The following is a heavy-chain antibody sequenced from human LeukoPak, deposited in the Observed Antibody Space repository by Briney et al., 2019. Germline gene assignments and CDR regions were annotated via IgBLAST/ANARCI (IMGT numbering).Heavy chain of an antibody. Sequence: SETLSLTCAVYGGSFSGYYWSWIRQPPGKGLEWVGEINHSGSTNYNPSLKSRVTISVDTSKNQFSLKLSSVTAADTAVYYCARSIPRIAAAGTEVGRMDVWGKGTTVTVSS. CDR2: INHSGST. CDR3: ARSIPRIAAAGTEVGRMDV. D-gene: IGHD6-13*01. V-gene: IGHV4-34*01. J-gene: IGHJ6*04. CDR1: GGSFSGYY.